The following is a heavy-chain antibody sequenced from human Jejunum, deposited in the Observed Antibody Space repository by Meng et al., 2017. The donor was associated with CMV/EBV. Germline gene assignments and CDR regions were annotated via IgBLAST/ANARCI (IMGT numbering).Heavy chain of an antibody. D-gene: IGHD2-8*01. J-gene: IGHJ4*02. CDR3: ARLSCTRNYCEAGLIDY. V-gene: IGHV3-21*01. CDR1: YTFSTSS. Sequence: YTFSTSSMTWVRPAPGRGLEWVSSISSTGTFLYYADSVKGRFTIYRDNVENSLYLHMNNLRADDTAVYYCARLSCTRNYCEAGLIDYWGQGTLVTVSS. CDR2: ISSTGTFL.